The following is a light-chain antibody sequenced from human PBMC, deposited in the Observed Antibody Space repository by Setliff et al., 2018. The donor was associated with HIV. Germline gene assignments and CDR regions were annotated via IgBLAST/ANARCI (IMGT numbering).Light chain of an antibody. CDR1: SSDVGNYNY. CDR3: SSYTTNTTFV. V-gene: IGLV2-14*01. J-gene: IGLJ1*01. Sequence: QSALTQPASVSGSPGQSTTISCTGTSSDVGNYNYVSWYQQHPGKAPKLMIYEVTYRPSGVSNRFSGSKSGNTASLTISGLQAEDEADYYCSSYTTNTTFVFGTGTKVTVL. CDR2: EVT.